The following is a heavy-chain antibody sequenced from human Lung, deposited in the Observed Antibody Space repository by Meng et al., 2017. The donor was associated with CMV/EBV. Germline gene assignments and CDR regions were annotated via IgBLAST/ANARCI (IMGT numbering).Heavy chain of an antibody. J-gene: IGHJ4*01. CDR1: GYRFTDHY. CDR3: ARDNDWGPDY. Sequence: ASVXVSCKASGYRFTDHYFHWVRQAPGQGLEWMGWIYPNSGGTHYAQKFQGRLTVTRDTSISTGYVELSSLGSDDTAVYYCARDNDWGPDYWGQGTLVTVSS. CDR2: IYPNSGGT. D-gene: IGHD7-27*01. V-gene: IGHV1-2*02.